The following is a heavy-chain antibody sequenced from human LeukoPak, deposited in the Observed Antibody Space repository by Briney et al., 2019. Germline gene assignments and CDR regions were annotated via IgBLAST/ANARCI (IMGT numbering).Heavy chain of an antibody. CDR3: ARVWTYYYGSGSYVGAFDI. V-gene: IGHV3-7*05. CDR2: IKQDGSAK. Sequence: GGSLRLSCAASGFTFSSYWMSWVRQAPGKGLDWVANIKQDGSAKYYVDSVKGRFTISRDNAKNSLSLQMSSLRAEDTAVYYCARVWTYYYGSGSYVGAFDIWGQGTMVTVSS. J-gene: IGHJ3*02. D-gene: IGHD3-10*01. CDR1: GFTFSSYW.